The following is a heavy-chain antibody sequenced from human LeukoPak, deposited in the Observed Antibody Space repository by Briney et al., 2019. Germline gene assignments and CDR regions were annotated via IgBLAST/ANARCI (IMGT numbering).Heavy chain of an antibody. V-gene: IGHV5-51*01. CDR2: ISPGDSDA. CDR3: ARQGSSGYHGVFYFDY. CDR1: GYTSTTYW. J-gene: IGHJ4*02. Sequence: GESLKISCQGSGYTSTTYWIGWVRQMPGKGLEWMGIISPGDSDATYSPSFQGQVTISADKSVSTAYLQWCSLKASDTAMYYCARQGSSGYHGVFYFDYWGQGTLVSVSS. D-gene: IGHD3-22*01.